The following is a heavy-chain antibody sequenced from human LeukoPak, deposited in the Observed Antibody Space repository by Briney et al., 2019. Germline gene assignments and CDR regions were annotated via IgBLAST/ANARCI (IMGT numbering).Heavy chain of an antibody. J-gene: IGHJ5*02. CDR2: IYHSGST. D-gene: IGHD3-22*01. Sequence: PSETLSLTCAVSGGSISSGGYSWSWIRQPPGKGLEWIGYIYHSGSTYYNPSLKSRVTISVDTSKNQLSLKLTSVTAADTAVYYCARGDSSGYSSDNWFDPWGQGTLVTVSS. V-gene: IGHV4-30-4*07. CDR1: GGSISSGGYS. CDR3: ARGDSSGYSSDNWFDP.